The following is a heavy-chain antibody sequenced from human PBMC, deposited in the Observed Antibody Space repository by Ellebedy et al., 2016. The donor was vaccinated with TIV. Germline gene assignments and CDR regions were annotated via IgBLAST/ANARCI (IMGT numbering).Heavy chain of an antibody. J-gene: IGHJ4*02. CDR3: ARHLIGGFCFDY. CDR2: INHSGST. V-gene: IGHV4-34*01. Sequence: MPSETLSLTCAVYDESFSGNYWSWIRQPPGKGLEWIGEINHSGSTNYNPSLKSRVTISVDTSKNQYSLKLSSVTAADTAVYYCARHLIGGFCFDYWGQGTLVTVSS. CDR1: DESFSGNY. D-gene: IGHD3-16*01.